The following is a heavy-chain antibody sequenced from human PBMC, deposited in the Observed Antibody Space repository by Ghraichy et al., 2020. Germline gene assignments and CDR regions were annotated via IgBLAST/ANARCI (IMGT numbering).Heavy chain of an antibody. CDR3: ARDDYGDFLFDY. D-gene: IGHD4-17*01. J-gene: IGHJ4*02. V-gene: IGHV4-59*01. Sequence: ESLNISCTVSGGSISSYYWSWIRQPPGKGLEWIGYIYYSGSTNYNPSLKSRVTISVDTSKNQFSLKLSSVTAADTAVYYCARDDYGDFLFDYWGQGTLVTVSS. CDR1: GGSISSYY. CDR2: IYYSGST.